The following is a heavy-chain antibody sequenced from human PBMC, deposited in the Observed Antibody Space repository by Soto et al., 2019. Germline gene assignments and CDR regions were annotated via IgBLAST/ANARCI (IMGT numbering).Heavy chain of an antibody. J-gene: IGHJ4*02. V-gene: IGHV4-30-4*01. CDR2: IYYSGST. CDR3: ARAHQGYDMGLDY. Sequence: QVQLQESGPGLVKPSQTLSLTCTVSGGSISSGDYYWSWIRQPPGKGLEWIGYIYYSGSTYYNPSLKSRVTISVDTFKNQFSLKLSSVTAADTAVYYCARAHQGYDMGLDYWGQGTLVTVSS. CDR1: GGSISSGDYY. D-gene: IGHD3-9*01.